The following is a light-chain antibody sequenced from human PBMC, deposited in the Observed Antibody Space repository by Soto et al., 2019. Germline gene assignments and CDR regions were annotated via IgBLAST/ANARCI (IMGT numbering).Light chain of an antibody. CDR2: EVR. CDR3: CSYAGSYTYV. V-gene: IGLV2-14*01. J-gene: IGLJ1*01. Sequence: QSVLTQPASVSGSPEQSITISCTGTSSDIGGYDYVSWYQQRPGKAPKLMIYEVRYRPSGVSNRFSGSKSGNTASLTISGLQAEDEAVYYCCSYAGSYTYVFGTGTKVTVL. CDR1: SSDIGGYDY.